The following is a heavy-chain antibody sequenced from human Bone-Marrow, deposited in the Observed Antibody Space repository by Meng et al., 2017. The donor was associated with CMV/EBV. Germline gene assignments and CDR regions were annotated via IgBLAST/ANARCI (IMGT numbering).Heavy chain of an antibody. CDR2: IYYSGTT. CDR3: PRQGEWLLFPNYYYYGMDV. Sequence: SEPLSLTCTVSGASTSDYYWSWIRQPPGKGLEWIGYIYYSGTTNYNPSLRSRVTISVDTSKNQFTLKLSSVTAADTAVYYCPRQGEWLLFPNYYYYGMDVWGQGTTVTVSS. J-gene: IGHJ6*02. CDR1: GASTSDYY. D-gene: IGHD3-3*01. V-gene: IGHV4-59*08.